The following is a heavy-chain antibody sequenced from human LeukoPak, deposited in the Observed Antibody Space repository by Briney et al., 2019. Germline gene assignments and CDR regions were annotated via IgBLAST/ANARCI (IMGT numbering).Heavy chain of an antibody. CDR1: GGSISGTYY. D-gene: IGHD3-16*01. CDR2: IYYTGTT. V-gene: IGHV4-59*08. Sequence: PSETLSLTCTVSGGSISGTYYWSWIRQPPGQGLEWIGYIYYTGTTDSNPSLKSRVTISLDTSKNQFSLNLSSVTAADTAVYYCGRGWVYDKRVFDAGGQGTMVPVSS. J-gene: IGHJ3*01. CDR3: GRGWVYDKRVFDA.